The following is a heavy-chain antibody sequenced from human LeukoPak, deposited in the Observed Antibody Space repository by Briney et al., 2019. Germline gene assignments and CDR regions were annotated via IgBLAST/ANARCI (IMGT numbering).Heavy chain of an antibody. J-gene: IGHJ3*02. CDR1: GFTFSNAW. D-gene: IGHD6-19*01. Sequence: PGGSLRLSCAASGFTFSNAWMSWVRQAPGKGLEWVGRIKSKTDGGTTDYAAPVKGRFTISRDNSKNTLYLQMNSLRAEDTAVYYCARVRMSGWTLGYAFDIWGQGTMVTVSS. V-gene: IGHV3-15*01. CDR3: ARVRMSGWTLGYAFDI. CDR2: IKSKTDGGTT.